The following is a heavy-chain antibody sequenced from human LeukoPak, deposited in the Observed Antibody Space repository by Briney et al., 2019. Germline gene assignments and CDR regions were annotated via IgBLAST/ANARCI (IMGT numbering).Heavy chain of an antibody. CDR3: ATTRRSGYVTFDY. V-gene: IGHV1-18*01. Sequence: ASVKVSCQASGYTFTSYGISWVRQAPGQGLEWMGWISTYNGNTNYAQKLQDGVTMATDTSTSTAYMELRSLKSDDTAVYYCATTRRSGYVTFDYWGQGTLVTVSS. D-gene: IGHD5-12*01. CDR2: ISTYNGNT. J-gene: IGHJ4*02. CDR1: GYTFTSYG.